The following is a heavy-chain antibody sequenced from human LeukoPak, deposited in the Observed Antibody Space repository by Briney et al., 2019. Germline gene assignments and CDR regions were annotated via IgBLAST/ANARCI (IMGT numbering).Heavy chain of an antibody. CDR3: ATNEGWLGYFDY. CDR2: ISSSSSYI. V-gene: IGHV3-21*04. Sequence: GGSLRLSCAASGFTFSSYSMNWVRQAPGKGLEWVSSISSSSSYIYYADSVKGRFTISRDNAKNSLYLQMNSLRAEDTALYYCATNEGWLGYFDYWGQGTLVTVSS. D-gene: IGHD6-19*01. J-gene: IGHJ4*02. CDR1: GFTFSSYS.